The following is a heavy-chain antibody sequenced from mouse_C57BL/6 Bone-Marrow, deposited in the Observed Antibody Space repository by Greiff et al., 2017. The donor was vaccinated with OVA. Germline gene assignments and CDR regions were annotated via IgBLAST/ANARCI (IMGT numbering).Heavy chain of an antibody. V-gene: IGHV7-3*01. Sequence: EVKLMESGGGLVQPGDSLSLSCAASGFTFTNYYMSWVRQPPGKALEWLAFIRNKPNGSTTEYSASVKGRFTISRDNSQSILYLQMNALRAEDSATYYCARYTGIVAVDYFDYWGQGTALTVSS. CDR1: GFTFTNYY. CDR3: ARYTGIVAVDYFDY. J-gene: IGHJ2*01. CDR2: IRNKPNGSTT. D-gene: IGHD1-1*01.